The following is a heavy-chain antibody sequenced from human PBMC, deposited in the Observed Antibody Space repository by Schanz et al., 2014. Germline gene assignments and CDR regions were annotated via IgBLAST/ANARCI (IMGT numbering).Heavy chain of an antibody. CDR2: ISAYNGNT. Sequence: QVQLVQSGAEVKKPGSSVKVSCKASGYTFTSYSMHWVRQAPGQGLEWMGWISAYNGNTNYAQKLQGRVTMTRNTSVSTAYMELSSLRSEDTAVYYCARGRGCTGGSCYSWFDLWGQGTLVTVAS. D-gene: IGHD2-15*01. V-gene: IGHV1-8*02. CDR3: ARGRGCTGGSCYSWFDL. CDR1: GYTFTSYS. J-gene: IGHJ5*02.